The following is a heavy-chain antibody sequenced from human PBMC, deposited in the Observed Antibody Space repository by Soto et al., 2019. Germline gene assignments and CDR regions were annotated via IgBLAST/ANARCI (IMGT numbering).Heavy chain of an antibody. D-gene: IGHD6-6*01. CDR3: ATDEYSSSGYYYGMDV. CDR2: FDPEDGET. CDR1: GYTLTELS. V-gene: IGHV1-24*01. J-gene: IGHJ6*02. Sequence: GASVKVSCKVSGYTLTELSMHWVRQAPGKGLEWMGGFDPEDGETIYAQKFQGRVTMTEDTPTDTAYMELSSLRSEDTAVYYCATDEYSSSGYYYGMDVWGQGTTVTVSS.